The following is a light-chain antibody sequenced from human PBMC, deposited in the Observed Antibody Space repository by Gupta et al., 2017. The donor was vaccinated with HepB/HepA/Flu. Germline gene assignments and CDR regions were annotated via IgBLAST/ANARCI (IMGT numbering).Light chain of an antibody. CDR2: DAS. Sequence: IVLTQSPATLSLSPGERATIPCRASQSVASYLTWYQQKPGQAPRLIIYDASNRASGIPARFTGSGSGTYFTLTISSLGPEDFAVYYGRPRSSFFTFGHGVNVA. V-gene: IGKV3-11*01. CDR1: QSVASY. CDR3: RPRSSFFT. J-gene: IGKJ3*01.